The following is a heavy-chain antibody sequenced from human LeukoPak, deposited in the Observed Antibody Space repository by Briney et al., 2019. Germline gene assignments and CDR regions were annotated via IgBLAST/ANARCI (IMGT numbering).Heavy chain of an antibody. CDR3: ARARGYCSSTSCLLRNPTFRAPKYYYYMDV. J-gene: IGHJ6*03. D-gene: IGHD2-2*01. CDR2: IYYSGST. Sequence: SETLSLTCTVSGGSISSSSYYWGWIRQPPGKGLEWIGSIYYSGSTYYNPSLKSRVTISVDTSKNQFSLKLSSVTAADTAVYYCARARGYCSSTSCLLRNPTFRAPKYYYYMDVWGKGTTVTVSS. CDR1: GGSISSSSYY. V-gene: IGHV4-39*07.